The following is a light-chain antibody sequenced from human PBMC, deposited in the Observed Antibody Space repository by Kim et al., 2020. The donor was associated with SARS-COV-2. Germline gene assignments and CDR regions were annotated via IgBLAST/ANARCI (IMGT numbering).Light chain of an antibody. J-gene: IGKJ2*01. V-gene: IGKV4-1*01. CDR2: WAS. CDR1: QTLLYRANNRNY. Sequence: DIVMTQSPDSLAVSLGETATINCKSSQTLLYRANNRNYLSWYQQKPGQPPKLLIDWASSRESGVPDRVSGSGSGTDFTLTISSLQAEDVAVYFCQQYYRIPYTFGQGTKLEI. CDR3: QQYYRIPYT.